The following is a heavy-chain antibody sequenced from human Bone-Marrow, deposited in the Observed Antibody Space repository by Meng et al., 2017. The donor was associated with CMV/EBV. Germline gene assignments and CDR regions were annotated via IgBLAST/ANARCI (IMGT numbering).Heavy chain of an antibody. CDR1: GYTFTSYY. Sequence: ASVKVSCKASGYTFTSYYMHWVRQAPGQGLEWMGWMNPNSGNTGYAQKFQGRVTITRNTSISTAYMELSSLRSEDTAVYYCARSRGRYGRYGSGSMRLAQYYYGMDVWGQGTTVPVSS. D-gene: IGHD3-10*01. V-gene: IGHV1-8*03. CDR2: MNPNSGNT. J-gene: IGHJ6*02. CDR3: ARSRGRYGRYGSGSMRLAQYYYGMDV.